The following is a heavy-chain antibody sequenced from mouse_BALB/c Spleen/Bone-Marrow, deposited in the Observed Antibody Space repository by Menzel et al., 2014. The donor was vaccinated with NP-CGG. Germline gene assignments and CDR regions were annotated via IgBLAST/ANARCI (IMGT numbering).Heavy chain of an antibody. Sequence: VQLQQSGAELVKPGASVKLSCTASGFNIKDTYMYWVKQRPEQGLEWIGRIDPANGNTKYVPKLQDKATITADTSSNTAYLQLSSLTSEDTAVYYCARYYYGSSLFAYWGQGTLVTVSA. CDR1: GFNIKDTY. CDR3: ARYYYGSSLFAY. V-gene: IGHV14-3*02. D-gene: IGHD1-1*01. J-gene: IGHJ3*01. CDR2: IDPANGNT.